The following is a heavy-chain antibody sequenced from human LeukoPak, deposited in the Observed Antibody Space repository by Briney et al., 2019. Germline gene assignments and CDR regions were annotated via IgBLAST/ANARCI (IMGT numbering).Heavy chain of an antibody. CDR3: RAAADLNDY. J-gene: IGHJ4*02. Sequence: PGGSLRLSCAASGFTFSGSAMHWVRQASGKGLEWLGRIRSKADSYTTAYAAPVKGRFIVSRDDSKNTAYLQMNSLKTEDTAVYYCRAAADLNDYWGQGTLVTVSS. CDR1: GFTFSGSA. D-gene: IGHD6-13*01. V-gene: IGHV3-73*01. CDR2: IRSKADSYTT.